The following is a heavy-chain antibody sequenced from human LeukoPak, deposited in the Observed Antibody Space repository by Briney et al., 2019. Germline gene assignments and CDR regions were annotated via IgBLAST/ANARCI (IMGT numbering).Heavy chain of an antibody. J-gene: IGHJ4*02. Sequence: GGSLRLSCAASGFTFSSYAMSWVRQAPGKGLEWVSAISGSGGSTYYADSVKGRFTISRDNSKNTLYLQMNSLRAEDTAVYYCAKDQVYSSGWYADYCGQGTLVTVSS. CDR1: GFTFSSYA. CDR3: AKDQVYSSGWYADY. D-gene: IGHD6-19*01. CDR2: ISGSGGST. V-gene: IGHV3-23*01.